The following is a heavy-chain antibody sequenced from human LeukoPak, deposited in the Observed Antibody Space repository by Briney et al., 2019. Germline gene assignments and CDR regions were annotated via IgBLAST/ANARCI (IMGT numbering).Heavy chain of an antibody. CDR1: EFTFSSYA. J-gene: IGHJ4*02. D-gene: IGHD6-19*01. CDR3: AAGSSGTYYYFDY. Sequence: GGSLRLSCAASEFTFSSYAMNWVRQAPGKGLEWVSAMSGSGGSTYYADSVKGRFTISRDNAKNSLYLQMNSLRAEDMAVYYCAAGSSGTYYYFDYWGQGTLVTVSS. CDR2: MSGSGGST. V-gene: IGHV3-23*01.